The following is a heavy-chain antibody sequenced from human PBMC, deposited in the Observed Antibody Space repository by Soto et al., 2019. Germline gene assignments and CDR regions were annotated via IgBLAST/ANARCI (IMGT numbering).Heavy chain of an antibody. D-gene: IGHD1-26*01. CDR2: IYHSGST. CDR3: ARVSGSYYYGMDV. V-gene: IGHV4-39*07. J-gene: IGHJ6*02. CDR1: GGSITSGGYY. Sequence: SETLSLTCTVSGGSITSGGYYWSWVRQPPGKGLEWIGEIYHSGSTNYNPSLKSRVTISVDKSKNQFSLKLSSVIAADTAVYYCARVSGSYYYGMDVWGQGTTVTVSS.